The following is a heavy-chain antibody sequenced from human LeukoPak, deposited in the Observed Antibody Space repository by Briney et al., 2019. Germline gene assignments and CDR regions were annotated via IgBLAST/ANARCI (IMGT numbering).Heavy chain of an antibody. CDR1: GYTFTSYG. CDR3: ARGVGDHYYYYYMDV. V-gene: IGHV1-18*01. D-gene: IGHD2-15*01. J-gene: IGHJ6*03. Sequence: GASVKVSCKASGYTFTSYGISWVRQAPGQGLEWMGWISAYNGNTNYAQKLQGRVTMTTDTSTSTAYMELRSMRSDDTAVYYCARGVGDHYYYYYMDVWGKGTTVTVSS. CDR2: ISAYNGNT.